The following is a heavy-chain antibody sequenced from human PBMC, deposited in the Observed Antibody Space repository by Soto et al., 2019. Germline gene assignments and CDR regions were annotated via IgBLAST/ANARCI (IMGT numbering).Heavy chain of an antibody. D-gene: IGHD6-19*01. V-gene: IGHV1-69*13. Sequence: ASVKVSCKASGGTFSSYAISWVRQAPGQGLEWMGGIIPIFGTANYAQKFQGRVTITADESTSTAYMELSSLRSEDTAVYYCERGKRGVAVAGCDYWGQGTVVTVSP. J-gene: IGHJ4*02. CDR3: ERGKRGVAVAGCDY. CDR2: IIPIFGTA. CDR1: GGTFSSYA.